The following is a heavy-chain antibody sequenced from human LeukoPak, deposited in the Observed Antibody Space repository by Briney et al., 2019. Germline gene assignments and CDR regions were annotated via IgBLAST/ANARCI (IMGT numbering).Heavy chain of an antibody. V-gene: IGHV5-51*01. D-gene: IGHD3-22*01. CDR1: GYSFSNYW. J-gene: IGHJ4*02. CDR3: ARHPITRYYDSNGYSAGGPDY. CDR2: IYPGDSDT. Sequence: KCGESLKISCKGSGYSFSNYWLGWVRQMPGKGLEWMGIIYPGDSDTRYSPSFQGQVTISADKSISTAYLQWSSLKASDTAMYYCARHPITRYYDSNGYSAGGPDYWGQGTLVTVSS.